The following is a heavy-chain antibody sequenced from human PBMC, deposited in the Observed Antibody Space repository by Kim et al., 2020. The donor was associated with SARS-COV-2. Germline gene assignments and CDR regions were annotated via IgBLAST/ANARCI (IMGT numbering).Heavy chain of an antibody. CDR2: IYYSGST. J-gene: IGHJ4*02. CDR1: GGSISSSSYY. CDR3: ARERMATNKDLDY. D-gene: IGHD5-12*01. V-gene: IGHV4-39*07. Sequence: SETLSLTCTVSGGSISSSSYYWGWIRQPPGKGLEWIGSIYYSGSTYYNPSLKSRVTISVDTSKNQFSLKLSSVTAADTAVYYCARERMATNKDLDYWGQGTLVTVSS.